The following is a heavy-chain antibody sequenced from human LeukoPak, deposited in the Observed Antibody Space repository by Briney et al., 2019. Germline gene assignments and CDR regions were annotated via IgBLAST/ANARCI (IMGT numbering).Heavy chain of an antibody. CDR1: GGSFSGYY. J-gene: IGHJ4*02. D-gene: IGHD6-6*01. CDR2: INHSGST. CDR3: ASVYSSRGY. V-gene: IGHV4-34*01. Sequence: SETLSLTCAVYGGSFSGYYWSWIRQPPGKGLEWIGEINHSGSTNYNPSLKSRVTISVDTSKNQFSLKLSSVTAADTAVYYCASVYSSRGYWGQGTLVTVSS.